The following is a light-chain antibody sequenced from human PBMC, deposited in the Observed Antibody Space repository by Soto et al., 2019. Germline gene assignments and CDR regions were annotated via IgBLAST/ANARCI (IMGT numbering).Light chain of an antibody. J-gene: IGKJ4*01. V-gene: IGKV3-20*01. CDR1: QSVSSSY. CDR3: QQYARVIA. Sequence: EIVLTQSPGTLSLSPGERATLSCRASQSVSSSYLAWYQQKPGQAPRLLIYGASSRATGFPDRFSGSGSGTDFTLTISRLEPEDSAMYYCQQYARVIAFGGGTKVDIK. CDR2: GAS.